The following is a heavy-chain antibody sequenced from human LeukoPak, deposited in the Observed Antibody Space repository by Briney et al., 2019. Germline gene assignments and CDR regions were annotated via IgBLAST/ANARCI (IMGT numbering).Heavy chain of an antibody. D-gene: IGHD1-26*01. CDR2: IWYDGSNK. CDR1: GFTFSGYG. CDR3: ARRSLATTNYFDY. Sequence: GGSLRLSCAASGFTFSGYGMHWVRQAPGKGLEWVATIWYDGSNKNYADPVKGRFTISRDNSKNTLYLQMNSLRAEDTAVYYCARRSLATTNYFDYWGQGTLVTVSS. V-gene: IGHV3-33*01. J-gene: IGHJ4*02.